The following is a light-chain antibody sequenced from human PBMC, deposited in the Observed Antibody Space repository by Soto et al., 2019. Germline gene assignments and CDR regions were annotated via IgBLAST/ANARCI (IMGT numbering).Light chain of an antibody. CDR3: QQSYSTPWT. CDR1: QSISCY. J-gene: IGKJ1*01. V-gene: IGKV1-39*01. CDR2: TAS. Sequence: DIQMTQSPSSLSASVGDRVTITCRASQSISCYLKWYQQKPGIAPKLLIYTASSLQSVVPSRFSGSGSGTDFTLTISSLQPEDFATYYCQQSYSTPWTFGQGTKVELK.